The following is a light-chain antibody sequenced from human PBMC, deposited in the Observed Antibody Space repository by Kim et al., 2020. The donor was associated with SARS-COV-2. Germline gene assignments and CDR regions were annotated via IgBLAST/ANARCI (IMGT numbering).Light chain of an antibody. CDR1: PGIRTY. CDR2: TTS. CDR3: QECDSAPCT. J-gene: IGKJ1*01. V-gene: IGKV1-27*01. Sequence: SVTIIFRACPGIRTYFAWVQLTPGYAPKLLVYTTSALRSGVPSRFSGSVSVSGFTLTVTSLQPEYVATYYCQECDSAPCTFGQGTMADI.